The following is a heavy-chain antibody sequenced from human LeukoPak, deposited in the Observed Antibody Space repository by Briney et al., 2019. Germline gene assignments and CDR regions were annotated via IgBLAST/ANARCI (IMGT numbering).Heavy chain of an antibody. J-gene: IGHJ4*02. V-gene: IGHV1-2*02. Sequence: GASVKVSCKASGYTFTGYYMHWVRQVPGQALEWMGWINPNSGGTNYAQKFQGRVTMTRDTSITTAYMELSRLRSDDTAVYYCARGFSSPSLSPYYLEYCGQGPPVTVSS. CDR3: ARGFSSPSLSPYYLEY. CDR2: INPNSGGT. D-gene: IGHD6-6*01. CDR1: GYTFTGYY.